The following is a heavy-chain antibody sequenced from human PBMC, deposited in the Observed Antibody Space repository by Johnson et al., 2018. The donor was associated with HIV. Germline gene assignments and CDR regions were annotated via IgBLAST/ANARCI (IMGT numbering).Heavy chain of an antibody. D-gene: IGHD6-13*01. Sequence: VQLVESGGGVVQPGGSLRLSCAASGITFNNAWMSWVRQAPGKGLEWVGRIKSKPDGAAIHYAAPVKGGFTVSRDDSRNTLYLQMNSLRAEDTAVYFCAKDLSSSLGPGAFDIWGQGTMVTVSS. CDR1: GITFNNAW. J-gene: IGHJ3*02. CDR3: AKDLSSSLGPGAFDI. CDR2: IKSKPDGAAI. V-gene: IGHV3-15*01.